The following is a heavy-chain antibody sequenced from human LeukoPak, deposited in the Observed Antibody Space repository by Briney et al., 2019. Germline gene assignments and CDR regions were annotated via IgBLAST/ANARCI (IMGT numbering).Heavy chain of an antibody. CDR3: ARFGSFLNAFDI. J-gene: IGHJ3*02. CDR1: GFTFSSYA. V-gene: IGHV3-64*01. CDR2: ISSNGGST. Sequence: PGGSLRLSCAASGFTFSSYAMHWVRQAPGKGLEYVSAISSNGGSTYYANSVKGRFTISRDNSKNTLYLQMGSLRAEDMAVYYCARFGSFLNAFDIWGQGTMVTVSS. D-gene: IGHD2-15*01.